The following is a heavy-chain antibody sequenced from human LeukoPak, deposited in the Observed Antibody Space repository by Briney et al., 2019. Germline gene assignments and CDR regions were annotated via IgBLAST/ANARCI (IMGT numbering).Heavy chain of an antibody. V-gene: IGHV1-69*04. Sequence: GASVTVSCKASGGTFSGYAISWVRQAPGQGLEWMGRIIPILGIANYAQKFQGRITITADKSTSTAYMELSSLRSEDTAVYYCARSYYGSGSYYVFDYWGQGTLVTVSS. CDR2: IIPILGIA. CDR3: ARSYYGSGSYYVFDY. J-gene: IGHJ4*02. D-gene: IGHD3-10*01. CDR1: GGTFSGYA.